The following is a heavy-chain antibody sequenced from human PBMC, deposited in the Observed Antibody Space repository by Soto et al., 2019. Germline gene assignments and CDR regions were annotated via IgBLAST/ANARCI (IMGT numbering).Heavy chain of an antibody. Sequence: GGSLRLSCAASGSTFSSYGMHWVRQAPGKGLEWVAVISYDGSNKYYADSVKGRFTISRDNSKNTLYLQMNSLRAEDTAVYYCAKDADEMATIYYFDYWGQGTLVTVSS. J-gene: IGHJ4*02. CDR3: AKDADEMATIYYFDY. D-gene: IGHD5-12*01. CDR1: GSTFSSYG. V-gene: IGHV3-30*18. CDR2: ISYDGSNK.